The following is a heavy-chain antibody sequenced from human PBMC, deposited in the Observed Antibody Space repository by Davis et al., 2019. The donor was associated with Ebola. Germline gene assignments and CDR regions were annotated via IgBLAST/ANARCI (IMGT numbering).Heavy chain of an antibody. D-gene: IGHD4-23*01. CDR3: VRQDGANSDAFDI. V-gene: IGHV3-30-3*01. CDR2: ISYDGSNK. Sequence: GESLKISCAASGFTFSSYAMHWVRQAPGKGLEWVAVISYDGSNKYYADSVKGRFTISRDDAKKSLFLHMNSLRVEDTAVYYCVRQDGANSDAFDIWGHGTLVTVSS. J-gene: IGHJ3*02. CDR1: GFTFSSYA.